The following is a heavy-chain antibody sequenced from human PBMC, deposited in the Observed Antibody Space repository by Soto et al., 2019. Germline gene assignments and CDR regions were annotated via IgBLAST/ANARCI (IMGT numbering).Heavy chain of an antibody. CDR2: INPNSGGT. D-gene: IGHD6-6*01. J-gene: IGHJ5*02. V-gene: IGHV1-2*04. Sequence: ASVKASCKASGGTFSSYAISWVRQAPGQGLEWMGWINPNSGGTNYAQKFQGWVTMTRDTSISTAYMELSRLGSDDTAVYYCARDRSIAARPLNWFDPWGQGTLVTVSS. CDR1: GGTFSSYA. CDR3: ARDRSIAARPLNWFDP.